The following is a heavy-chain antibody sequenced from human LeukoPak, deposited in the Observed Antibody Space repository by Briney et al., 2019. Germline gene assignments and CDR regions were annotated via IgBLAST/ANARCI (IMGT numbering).Heavy chain of an antibody. V-gene: IGHV1-69*02. J-gene: IGHJ5*02. CDR1: GGTFSSYT. CDR3: ARVPLVLPAATNNWFDP. CDR2: IIPILGIA. D-gene: IGHD2-2*01. Sequence: ASVKVSCKASGGTFSSYTISWVRQAPGQGLEWMGRIIPILGIANYAQKFQGRVTMTADKSTSTAYMELSSLRSEDTAVYYCARVPLVLPAATNNWFDPWGQGTLVTVSS.